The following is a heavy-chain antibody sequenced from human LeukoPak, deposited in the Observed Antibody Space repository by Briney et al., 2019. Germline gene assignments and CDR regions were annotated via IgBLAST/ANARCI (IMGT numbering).Heavy chain of an antibody. CDR2: IYSGGST. V-gene: IGHV3-53*01. CDR3: ARLNGDTAMVDY. J-gene: IGHJ4*02. D-gene: IGHD5-18*01. CDR1: GFTVSSNY. Sequence: GGSLRLSCAASGFTVSSNYMSWVRQAPGKGLEWVSVIYSGGSTYYADSVKGRFTISRDNSKNTLYLQMNSLRAEDTAVYYCARLNGDTAMVDYWGQGTLVTVSS.